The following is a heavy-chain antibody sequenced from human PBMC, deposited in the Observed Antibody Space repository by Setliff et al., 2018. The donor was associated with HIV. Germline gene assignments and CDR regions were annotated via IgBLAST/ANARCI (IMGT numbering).Heavy chain of an antibody. Sequence: SVKVSCKASGHTPRHYGINWIRQAPGQGLEWVGSLIPVLGEPHYAPRFQGRVTITADDSTNTAYLELSNLRFDDTATDYCARGVLYGLSEYWGTGSQVTVSS. CDR2: LIPVLGEP. CDR1: GHTPRHYG. CDR3: ARGVLYGLSEY. J-gene: IGHJ4*02. D-gene: IGHD3-10*01. V-gene: IGHV1-69*11.